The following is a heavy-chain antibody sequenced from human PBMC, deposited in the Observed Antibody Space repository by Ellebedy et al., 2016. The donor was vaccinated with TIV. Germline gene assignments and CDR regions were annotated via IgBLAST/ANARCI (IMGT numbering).Heavy chain of an antibody. Sequence: GGSLRLSXAASGFIFSSYAMSWVRQAPGKGLEWVSAISGSGGSTYYADSVKGRFTISRDNSKNMLYLQMKSLRAEDTALYYCAKGWGSAWYRGWFDPWGQGTLVTVSS. D-gene: IGHD6-19*01. CDR2: ISGSGGST. CDR1: GFIFSSYA. V-gene: IGHV3-23*01. J-gene: IGHJ5*02. CDR3: AKGWGSAWYRGWFDP.